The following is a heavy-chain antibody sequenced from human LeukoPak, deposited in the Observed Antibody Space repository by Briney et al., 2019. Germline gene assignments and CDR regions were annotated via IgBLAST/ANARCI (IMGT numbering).Heavy chain of an antibody. Sequence: PSETLSLTCAVYGGSFSGYYWSWIRQPPGKGLEWIGEINHSGSTNYNPSLKSRVTISVDTSKNQFSLKLSSVTAADTAVYYCARRGSSSWYDFDYWGQGTLVTVSS. CDR3: ARRGSSSWYDFDY. CDR1: GGSFSGYY. J-gene: IGHJ4*02. V-gene: IGHV4-34*01. D-gene: IGHD6-13*01. CDR2: INHSGST.